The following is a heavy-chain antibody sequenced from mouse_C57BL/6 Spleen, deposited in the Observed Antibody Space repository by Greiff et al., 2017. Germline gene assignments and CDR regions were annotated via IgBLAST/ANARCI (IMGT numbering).Heavy chain of an antibody. CDR3: ARSGLDAMDY. CDR2: IYPGDGDT. J-gene: IGHJ4*01. V-gene: IGHV1-82*01. D-gene: IGHD3-1*01. Sequence: QVQLQQSGPELVKPGALVKISCKASGYAFSSSWMNWVKQRPGKGLEWIGRIYPGDGDTNYNGKFKGKATLTADKSSSPAYMQLSSRTSEDSAVYFCARSGLDAMDYWGQGTSVTVSS. CDR1: GYAFSSSW.